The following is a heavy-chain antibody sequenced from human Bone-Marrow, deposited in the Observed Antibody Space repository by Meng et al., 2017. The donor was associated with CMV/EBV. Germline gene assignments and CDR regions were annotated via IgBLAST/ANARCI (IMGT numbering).Heavy chain of an antibody. Sequence: QLQLQQWGAGLLKPSETLSLTCAVYGGSFSGYYWSWIRKPPGKGLEWIGEIKHSGDTNYNPSLKSRVTISLDMSKNQFSLNLKSVTAADKAVYFCARDEEGILGHWGQGTLVTVSS. D-gene: IGHD3-16*01. J-gene: IGHJ4*02. CDR3: ARDEEGILGH. CDR1: GGSFSGYY. CDR2: IKHSGDT. V-gene: IGHV4-34*01.